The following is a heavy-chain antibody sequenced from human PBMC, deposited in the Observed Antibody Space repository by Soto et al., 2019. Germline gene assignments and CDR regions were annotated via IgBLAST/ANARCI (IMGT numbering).Heavy chain of an antibody. CDR1: GFTFSSYS. J-gene: IGHJ6*02. Sequence: GGSLRLSCAASGFTFSSYSMNWVRQAPGKGLEWVSSISSSSSYIYYADSVKGRFTISRDNAKNSLYLQMNSLRAEDTAVYYCARDNNDFWSGYYYYYYYGMDVWGQGTTVTVSS. D-gene: IGHD3-3*01. CDR2: ISSSSSYI. CDR3: ARDNNDFWSGYYYYYYYGMDV. V-gene: IGHV3-21*01.